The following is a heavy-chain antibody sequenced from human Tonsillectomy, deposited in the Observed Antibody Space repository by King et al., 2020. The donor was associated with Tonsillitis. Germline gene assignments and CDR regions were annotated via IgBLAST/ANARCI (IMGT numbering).Heavy chain of an antibody. CDR3: AKDFYYYDSSDYYPSPDS. CDR2: ISDSGDKT. V-gene: IGHV3-23*01. CDR1: GFIFNTYA. D-gene: IGHD3-22*01. Sequence: ESGGGLVQRGGSLRLSCAASGFIFNTYAMSWVRQAPGKGLEWVSAISDSGDKTYYADSVRGRFTISRDDSRDTLYLALNSLRAEDTAVYYCAKDFYYYDSSDYYPSPDSWGQGTLVTVSS. J-gene: IGHJ5*01.